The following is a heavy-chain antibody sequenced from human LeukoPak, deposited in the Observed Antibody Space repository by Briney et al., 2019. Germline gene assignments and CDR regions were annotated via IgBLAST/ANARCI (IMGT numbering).Heavy chain of an antibody. D-gene: IGHD3-22*01. V-gene: IGHV4-4*09. CDR3: ARRAVVITNDAFDI. CDR2: IYTSGST. J-gene: IGHJ3*02. Sequence: SETLSLTCTVSGGSISSYYWSWIRQPPGKGLEWIGYIYTSGSTNYNPSLKSRVTIPVDTSKNQFSLKLSSVTAADTAVYYCARRAVVITNDAFDIWGQGTMVTVSS. CDR1: GGSISSYY.